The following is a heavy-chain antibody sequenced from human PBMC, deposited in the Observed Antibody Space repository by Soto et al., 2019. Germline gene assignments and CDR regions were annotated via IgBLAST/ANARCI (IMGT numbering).Heavy chain of an antibody. Sequence: PSETLSLTCTVSGGSISSSNYYWGWIRQPPGKGLEWIGSIYYSGSTYDNPSLKSRVTISVDTSKNQFSLKLSSVTAADTAVYYCARDRDYGGNSVGGFDYWGQGTLVTVSS. J-gene: IGHJ4*02. V-gene: IGHV4-39*07. D-gene: IGHD4-17*01. CDR1: GGSISSSNYY. CDR3: ARDRDYGGNSVGGFDY. CDR2: IYYSGST.